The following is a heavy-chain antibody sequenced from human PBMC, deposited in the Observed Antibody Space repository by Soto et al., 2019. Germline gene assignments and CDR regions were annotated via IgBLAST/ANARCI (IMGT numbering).Heavy chain of an antibody. CDR3: ARDGARIEVFGGVYYFDY. J-gene: IGHJ4*02. V-gene: IGHV1-3*01. Sequence: ASVKVSCKASGYTFSSHAIHWLRQAPGQRLEWMGWINAGNCDTNYSQKFQGRVAFTTDTSARSAYMELGTLRSEDTAVDYCARDGARIEVFGGVYYFDYCGQGTLVTVST. CDR1: GYTFSSHA. D-gene: IGHD3-3*01. CDR2: INAGNCDT.